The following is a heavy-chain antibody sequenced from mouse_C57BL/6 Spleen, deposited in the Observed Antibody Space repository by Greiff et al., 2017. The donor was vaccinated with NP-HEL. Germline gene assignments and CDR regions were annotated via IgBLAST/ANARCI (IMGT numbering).Heavy chain of an antibody. CDR3: ARSGTVVAPYAMDY. Sequence: LQESGAELVRPGTSVKMSCKASGYTFTNYWIGWAKQRPGHGLEWIGDIYPGGGYTNYNEKFKGKATLTADKSSSTAYMQFSSLTSEDSAIYYCARSGTVVAPYAMDYWGQGTSVTVSS. CDR2: IYPGGGYT. J-gene: IGHJ4*01. D-gene: IGHD1-1*01. V-gene: IGHV1-63*01. CDR1: GYTFTNYW.